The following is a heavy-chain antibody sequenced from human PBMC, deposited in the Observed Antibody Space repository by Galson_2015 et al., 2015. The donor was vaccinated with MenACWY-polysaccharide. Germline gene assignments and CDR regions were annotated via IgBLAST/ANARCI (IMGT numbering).Heavy chain of an antibody. CDR2: IIPIFGTA. CDR3: ARGPSYYYDSSGYWRYFQH. Sequence: SVKVSCKASGGTFSSYAISWVRQAPGQGLEWMGGIIPIFGTANYAQKFQGRVTITADESTSTAYMELSSLRSEDTAVYYCARGPSYYYDSSGYWRYFQHWGQGNLVTVSS. J-gene: IGHJ1*01. D-gene: IGHD3-22*01. V-gene: IGHV1-69*13. CDR1: GGTFSSYA.